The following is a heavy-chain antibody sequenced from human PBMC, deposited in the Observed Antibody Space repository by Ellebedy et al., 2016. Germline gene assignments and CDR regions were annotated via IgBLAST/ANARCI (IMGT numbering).Heavy chain of an antibody. J-gene: IGHJ4*02. CDR3: AKTTGYYDSIGDTDF. V-gene: IGHV3-23*01. Sequence: GGSLRLSXAASGFIFGRYAMSWVRQAPGKGLEWVSTISAIGHSTYYADSVKGRFTFSRDNSKNTLYLQMNSLRAEDTAIYYCAKTTGYYDSIGDTDFWGQGTLVTVSS. CDR1: GFIFGRYA. CDR2: ISAIGHST. D-gene: IGHD3-22*01.